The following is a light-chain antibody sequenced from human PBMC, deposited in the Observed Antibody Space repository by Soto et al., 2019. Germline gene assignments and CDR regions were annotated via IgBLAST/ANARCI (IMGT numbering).Light chain of an antibody. J-gene: IGKJ1*01. CDR3: QQYGSSPPWT. CDR1: QSVSSSY. CDR2: GAS. V-gene: IGKV3-20*01. Sequence: EIVLTKSQVTLSLSPGERATLSCRAIQSVSSSYLAWYQQKPGQAPRLLIYGASSRATGIPDRFSGSGSGTDFTLTISRLEPEDFAVYYCQQYGSSPPWTFGQGAKVDIK.